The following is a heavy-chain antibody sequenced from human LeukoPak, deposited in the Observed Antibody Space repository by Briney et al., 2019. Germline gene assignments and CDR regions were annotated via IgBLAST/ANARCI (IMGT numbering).Heavy chain of an antibody. CDR3: AKRGGFAFDL. CDR1: GFTFDDYA. Sequence: GRSLRLSCAAPGFTFDDYAMHWVRQAPRKGLELVSGISWNSGSIGYAESVKSRFTISRDNAKNSLYLQMNSLRAEDTTLYYCAKRGGFAFDLWGQGGKVTVSS. J-gene: IGHJ3*01. CDR2: ISWNSGSI. V-gene: IGHV3-9*01. D-gene: IGHD3-16*01.